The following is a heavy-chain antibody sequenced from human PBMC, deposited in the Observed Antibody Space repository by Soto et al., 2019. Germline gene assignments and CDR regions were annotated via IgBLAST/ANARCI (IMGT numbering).Heavy chain of an antibody. CDR3: AKDRGALRWSEEHYYFDY. V-gene: IGHV3-30*18. CDR2: ISYDGRNK. D-gene: IGHD4-17*01. Sequence: GGSLRLSCAASGFTFSSYGMHWVRQAPGKGLEWVAVISYDGRNKYYADAVKGRFTISRDNSKSTLYLQTNSLRAEDTAVYYCAKDRGALRWSEEHYYFDYWGQGTLVTVSS. CDR1: GFTFSSYG. J-gene: IGHJ4*02.